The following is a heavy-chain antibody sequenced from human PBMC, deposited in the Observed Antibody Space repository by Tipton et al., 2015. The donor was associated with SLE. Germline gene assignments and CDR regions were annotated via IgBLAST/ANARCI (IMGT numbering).Heavy chain of an antibody. CDR3: SRQIHHTSCDV. J-gene: IGHJ3*01. CDR2: IYPGDSES. Sequence: VQLVQSGAEVKKPGESLKISCKGSGYSFTSYWIGWVRQMPGKGLERMGIIYPGDSESRYSPSFQGQVTMSADKSIRTAYLQWSSLKASDTAMYFYSRQIHHTSCDVWSQGKMVTVT. V-gene: IGHV5-51*01. CDR1: GYSFTSYW. D-gene: IGHD2-2*02.